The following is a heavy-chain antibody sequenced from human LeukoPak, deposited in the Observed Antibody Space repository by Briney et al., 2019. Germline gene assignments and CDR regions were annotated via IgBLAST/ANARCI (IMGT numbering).Heavy chain of an antibody. CDR2: MNPNSGNT. CDR1: GYTFTSYD. Sequence: ASVKVSCKASGYTFTSYDINWVRQATGQGLEWMGWMNPNSGNTGYAQKFQGRVTMTRNTSISTAYMELSSLRSEDTAVYYCASIGVVPAAIPPPSAYYYYYGMDVWGQGTTVTVSS. V-gene: IGHV1-8*01. J-gene: IGHJ6*02. D-gene: IGHD2-2*01. CDR3: ASIGVVPAAIPPPSAYYYYYGMDV.